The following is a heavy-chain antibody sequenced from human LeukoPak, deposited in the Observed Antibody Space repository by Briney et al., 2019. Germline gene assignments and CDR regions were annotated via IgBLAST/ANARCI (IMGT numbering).Heavy chain of an antibody. D-gene: IGHD2-2*01. Sequence: GGTLRLSCAASGFHFSTHGMNWVRQAPGKGLEWVSRINSDGSSTSYADSVKGRFTISRDNAKNTLYLQMNSLRAEDTAVYYCARGSTLFGYWGQGTLVTVSS. CDR3: ARGSTLFGY. CDR2: INSDGSST. J-gene: IGHJ4*02. CDR1: GFHFSTHG. V-gene: IGHV3-74*01.